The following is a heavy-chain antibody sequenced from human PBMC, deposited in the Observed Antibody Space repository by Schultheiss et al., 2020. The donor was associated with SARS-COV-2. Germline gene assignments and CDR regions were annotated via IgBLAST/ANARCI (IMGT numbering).Heavy chain of an antibody. J-gene: IGHJ6*02. V-gene: IGHV1-46*01. D-gene: IGHD3-9*01. Sequence: ASVKVSCKASGYTFTSYYMHWVRLAPGQGLEWMGIINPSGGSTSYAQKFQGRVTMTRDTSTSTVYMELSSLRSEDTAVYYCARDGPLLRYFDWFRGYYGMDVWGQGTTVTVSS. CDR1: GYTFTSYY. CDR3: ARDGPLLRYFDWFRGYYGMDV. CDR2: INPSGGST.